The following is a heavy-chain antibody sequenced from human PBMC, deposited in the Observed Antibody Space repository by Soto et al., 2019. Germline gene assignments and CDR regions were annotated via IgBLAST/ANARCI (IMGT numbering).Heavy chain of an antibody. CDR3: AGDGSGH. V-gene: IGHV3-66*01. CDR1: GLTVSTNP. J-gene: IGHJ4*02. CDR2: IYTGGGT. Sequence: EVQLVESGGGLVQPGGSLRLSCAASGLTVSTNPMSWVRQAPGKGLEWVSVIYTGGGTHCADSVKGRFTISRDNSKNTVNLQMNSLRPEDTAVYYCAGDGSGHWGQGTLVTVSS.